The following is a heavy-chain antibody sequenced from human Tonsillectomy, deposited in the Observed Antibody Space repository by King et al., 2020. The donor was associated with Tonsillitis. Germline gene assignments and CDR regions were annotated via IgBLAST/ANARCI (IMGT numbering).Heavy chain of an antibody. CDR2: ISYDGSNK. D-gene: IGHD2-2*01. J-gene: IGHJ5*02. CDR1: GFTFSSYA. Sequence: VQLVESGGGVVQPGRSLRLSCAASGFTFSSYAMHWVRQAPGKGLEWVAVISYDGSNKYYADSVKGRFTISRDNSKNTLYLQMNSPRAEDTAVYYCASTGVVVPAWGQGTLVTVSS. V-gene: IGHV3-30-3*01. CDR3: ASTGVVVPA.